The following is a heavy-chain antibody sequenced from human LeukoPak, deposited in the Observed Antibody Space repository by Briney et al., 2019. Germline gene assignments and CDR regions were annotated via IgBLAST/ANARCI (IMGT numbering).Heavy chain of an antibody. J-gene: IGHJ4*02. CDR1: SGSISPYD. CDR2: ISTSGST. Sequence: PSETLSLTCTVSSGSISPYDWSWIRQPAGKGLEWIGRISTSGSTNYNPSLKSRVTMSLDRSQNQFSLKLYSVTAADTAVYYCARTTYYYDSSGYFSYYFDYWGQGTLVTVSS. CDR3: ARTTYYYDSSGYFSYYFDY. V-gene: IGHV4-4*07. D-gene: IGHD3-22*01.